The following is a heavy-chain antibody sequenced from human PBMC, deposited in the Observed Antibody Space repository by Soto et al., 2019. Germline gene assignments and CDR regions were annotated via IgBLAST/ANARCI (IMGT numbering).Heavy chain of an antibody. V-gene: IGHV3-23*01. J-gene: IGHJ6*02. CDR1: GFTFKDYA. CDR3: ARDRTFNYFYGMDV. CDR2: ISGSGVST. Sequence: GGSLRLSCAASGFTFKDYAMSWVRQAPGGGLEWVEGISGSGVSTYYAGSVKGRFTISRDNSKITVYLQMNNLRADDTAVYYCARDRTFNYFYGMDVWGQGTTVTVSS.